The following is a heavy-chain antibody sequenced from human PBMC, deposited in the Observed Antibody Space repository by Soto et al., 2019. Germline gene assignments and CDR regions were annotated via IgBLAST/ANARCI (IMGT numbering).Heavy chain of an antibody. D-gene: IGHD2-15*01. CDR3: ARRGRSPRYCSGGSCYSPITSYHGMDV. Sequence: PGESLKISCKGSGYSFTSYCSGWVRQMPGTGLEWMGMIYPGDSDTRYSPSFQGQGTVSADKSISTAYLQWSSLKASDPAMYSSARRGRSPRYCSGGSCYSPITSYHGMDVWGQGTTVTVSS. CDR1: GYSFTSYC. CDR2: IYPGDSDT. V-gene: IGHV5-51*01. J-gene: IGHJ6*02.